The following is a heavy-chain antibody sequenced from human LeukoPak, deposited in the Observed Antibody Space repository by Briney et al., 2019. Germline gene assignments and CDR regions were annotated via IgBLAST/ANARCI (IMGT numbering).Heavy chain of an antibody. CDR3: ARDPLIAAAGTKTHDAFDI. Sequence: ASVKVSCKASGYTFTSYGISWVRQAPGQGLEWMGWISAYNGNTNYAQKLQGRVTTTTDTSTSTAYMELRSLRSDDTAVYYCARDPLIAAAGTKTHDAFDIWGQGTMVTVSS. CDR1: GYTFTSYG. J-gene: IGHJ3*02. D-gene: IGHD6-13*01. CDR2: ISAYNGNT. V-gene: IGHV1-18*01.